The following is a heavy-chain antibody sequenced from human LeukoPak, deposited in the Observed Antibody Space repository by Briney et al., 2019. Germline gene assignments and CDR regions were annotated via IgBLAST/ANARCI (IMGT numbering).Heavy chain of an antibody. CDR3: AKYRPGTYYRGPGMDV. CDR1: GFTFSSYA. J-gene: IGHJ6*02. V-gene: IGHV3-23*01. CDR2: TGGDGSRT. Sequence: GGSLRLSWAASGFTFSSYAMSWVRQAPGKGLEWVSATGGDGSRTFYADFVKGRFTISRDNSKNTLYLRVDSLRAEDTAVYYCAKYRPGTYYRGPGMDVWGQGTTVTVSS. D-gene: IGHD3-10*01.